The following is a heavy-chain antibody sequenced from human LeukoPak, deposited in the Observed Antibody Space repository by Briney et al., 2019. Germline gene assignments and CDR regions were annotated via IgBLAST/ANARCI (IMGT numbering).Heavy chain of an antibody. J-gene: IGHJ6*02. CDR1: GYTFNTYG. CDR2: INAGNGDT. CDR3: ARDDGAGGLDV. Sequence: ASVTVSCTASGYTFNTYGLHWVRQAPGQGLEWVGWINAGNGDTKYLQKFQDRVAITTDTSADTGFMELFRLRSEDTAVYYCARDDGAGGLDVWGQGTPVTVSS. D-gene: IGHD1-26*01. V-gene: IGHV1-3*01.